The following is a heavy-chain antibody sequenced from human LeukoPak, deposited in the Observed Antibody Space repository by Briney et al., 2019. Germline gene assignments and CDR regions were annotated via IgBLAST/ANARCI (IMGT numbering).Heavy chain of an antibody. CDR1: GDSISSHY. V-gene: IGHV4-59*08. D-gene: IGHD6-13*01. CDR3: ARSVEYSSSWYSDY. J-gene: IGHJ4*02. Sequence: SVTLSLTCTVSGDSISSHYWSWIRQPPGKELEWIGYIHYSGSTNSNPSLKSRVTISVDMSKNQFSLQLSSVTAADTAVYYCARSVEYSSSWYSDYWGQGTLVTVSS. CDR2: IHYSGST.